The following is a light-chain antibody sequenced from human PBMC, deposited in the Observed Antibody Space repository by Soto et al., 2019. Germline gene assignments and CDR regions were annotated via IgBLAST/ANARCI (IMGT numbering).Light chain of an antibody. CDR1: SSDVGAYNF. V-gene: IGLV2-14*03. CDR3: RSFTTGVNYV. Sequence: QSVLTQPASVSGSPGQPITISCTGTSSDVGAYNFVSWYQQHPGKAPKLIIYDVNNRPSEVSNRFSGSKSGNTASLTISGLQAEYEGDYYRRSFTTGVNYVFGIGTMVTVL. J-gene: IGLJ1*01. CDR2: DVN.